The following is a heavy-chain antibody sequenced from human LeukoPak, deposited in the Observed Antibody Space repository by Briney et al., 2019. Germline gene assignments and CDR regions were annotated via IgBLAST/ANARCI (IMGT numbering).Heavy chain of an antibody. V-gene: IGHV3-9*01. J-gene: IGHJ3*02. CDR3: ARGWLRDAFDI. CDR2: ISWNSGSI. Sequence: PGRSLRLSCAASGFTFDDYAMHWVRQAPGKGLEWVSGISWNSGSIGYADSVKGRFTISRDNAKNSLYLQMNSLRAEDTALYYCARGWLRDAFDIWGQGTMVTVSS. D-gene: IGHD5-12*01. CDR1: GFTFDDYA.